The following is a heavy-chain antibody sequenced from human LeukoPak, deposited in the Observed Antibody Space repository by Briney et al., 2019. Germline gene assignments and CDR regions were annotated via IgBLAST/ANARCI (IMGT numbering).Heavy chain of an antibody. Sequence: GRSLRLSCAASGFTFSSYGMHWVRQAPGKGLEWVAVISYDGSNKYYADSVKGRFTISRDNAKNSLYLQMNSLRAEDTAVYYCARVDDLEQYSGYNGPYFDYWGQGTLVTVSS. CDR2: ISYDGSNK. V-gene: IGHV3-30*03. D-gene: IGHD5-12*01. CDR3: ARVDDLEQYSGYNGPYFDY. CDR1: GFTFSSYG. J-gene: IGHJ4*02.